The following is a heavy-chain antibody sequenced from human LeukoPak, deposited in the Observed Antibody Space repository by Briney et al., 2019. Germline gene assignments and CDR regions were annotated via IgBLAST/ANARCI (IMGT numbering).Heavy chain of an antibody. J-gene: IGHJ6*02. D-gene: IGHD6-6*01. Sequence: ASVTVSCTASGYTFTSYGISWVRQAPGQGLEWMGWISAYNGNTNYAQKLQGGVTMTTDTSTSTAYMELRSLRSDDTAVYYCASGAAHIYYYYGMDVWGQGTTVTVSS. CDR1: GYTFTSYG. CDR3: ASGAAHIYYYYGMDV. V-gene: IGHV1-18*01. CDR2: ISAYNGNT.